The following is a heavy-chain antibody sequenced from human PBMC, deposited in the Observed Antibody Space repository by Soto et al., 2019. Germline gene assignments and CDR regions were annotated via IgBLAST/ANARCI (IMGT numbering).Heavy chain of an antibody. CDR2: ISASGDGT. CDR1: GFTFSSFA. Sequence: EVQLLESGGSLVQPGGSLRLSCAASGFTFSSFAMSWVRQAPGKGLEWVSAISASGDGTYYADSVKGRFTISRDNSKNTLYLQMSSLRAEDTAVYYCAKVDGFLWFELDSWGQGTLVTVSS. J-gene: IGHJ4*02. CDR3: AKVDGFLWFELDS. V-gene: IGHV3-23*01. D-gene: IGHD3-10*01.